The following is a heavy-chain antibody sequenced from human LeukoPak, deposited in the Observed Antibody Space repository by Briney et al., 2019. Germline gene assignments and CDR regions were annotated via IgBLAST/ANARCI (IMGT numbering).Heavy chain of an antibody. V-gene: IGHV1-46*01. CDR1: RYTFTTYY. J-gene: IGHJ6*02. D-gene: IGHD3-22*01. CDR2: INPNGGTT. CDR3: ARATPYDSSGYYYLYYYGMDV. Sequence: ASVKVSCKASRYTFTTYYIHWVRQAPGQGFEWMGIINPNGGTTSYAQQFQGRVTLTTDTSTSTAYMELRSLRSDDTAVYYCARATPYDSSGYYYLYYYGMDVWGQGTTVTVSS.